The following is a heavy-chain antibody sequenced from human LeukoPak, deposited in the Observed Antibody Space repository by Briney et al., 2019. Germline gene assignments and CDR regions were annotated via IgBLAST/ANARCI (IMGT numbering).Heavy chain of an antibody. Sequence: SVKVSCKASGGTFSSYAISWVRQAPGQGLEWMGRIIPILGIANYAQKFQGRVTITADKSTSTTYMELSSMRSEDTAVYYCARGPEEMATIWGQGTLVTVSS. CDR2: IIPILGIA. J-gene: IGHJ4*02. CDR1: GGTFSSYA. D-gene: IGHD5-24*01. CDR3: ARGPEEMATI. V-gene: IGHV1-69*04.